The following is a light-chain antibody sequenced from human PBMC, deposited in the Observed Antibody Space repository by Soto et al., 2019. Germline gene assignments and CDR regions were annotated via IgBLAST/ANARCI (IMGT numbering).Light chain of an antibody. CDR1: SSDVGGYNS. CDR3: CSDASTSTRV. V-gene: IGLV2-14*03. Sequence: QSALTQPASVSGSPGQSITISCAGTSSDVGGYNSVSWYQQHPGEAPKLMIYDVSYRPSGVSSRFSGSKSGNTASLTISNLQDGDEADYYCCSDASTSTRVFGGGTKLTVL. CDR2: DVS. J-gene: IGLJ2*01.